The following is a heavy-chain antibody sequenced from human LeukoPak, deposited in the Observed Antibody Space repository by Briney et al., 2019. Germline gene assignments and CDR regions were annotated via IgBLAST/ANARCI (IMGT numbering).Heavy chain of an antibody. CDR2: INQHGSEK. CDR3: ERAGYGGALDY. CDR1: AFTFSSHW. J-gene: IGHJ4*02. V-gene: IGHV3-7*03. D-gene: IGHD4-23*01. Sequence: QPGGSLRLSCAASAFTFSSHWMGWVRQAPGKGLEWVVNINQHGSEKYYVDSMKGRFAISRDNARNSLYLQLNSLRAEDTAVYYCERAGYGGALDYWGQGTLVTVSS.